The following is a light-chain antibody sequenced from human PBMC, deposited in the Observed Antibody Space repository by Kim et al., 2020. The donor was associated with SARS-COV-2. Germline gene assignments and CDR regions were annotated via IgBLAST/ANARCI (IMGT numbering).Light chain of an antibody. V-gene: IGLV2-14*01. CDR3: SSYTSSSTLV. Sequence: QSALTQPASVSGSPGQSITISCTGTSSDVGGYIYVSWYQQHPGKAPKLMIYDLSKRPSGVSNRFSGSKSGNTASLTISGLQAEDEADYYCSSYTSSSTLVFGGGTQLTVL. J-gene: IGLJ2*01. CDR2: DLS. CDR1: SSDVGGYIY.